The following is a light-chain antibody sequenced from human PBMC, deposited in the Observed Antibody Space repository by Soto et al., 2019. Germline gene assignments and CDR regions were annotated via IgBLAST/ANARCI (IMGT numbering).Light chain of an antibody. CDR1: SSNIGSNT. V-gene: IGLV1-51*01. Sequence: QSVLTQPPSASGTPGQRVTISCSGSSSNIGSNTVNWYQQLPGTAPKLLIYDNNKRPSGIPDRFSGSKSGTSATLGITGLQTGDEADYYCGTWDSSLSAGVFGGGTKVTVL. CDR2: DNN. CDR3: GTWDSSLSAGV. J-gene: IGLJ3*02.